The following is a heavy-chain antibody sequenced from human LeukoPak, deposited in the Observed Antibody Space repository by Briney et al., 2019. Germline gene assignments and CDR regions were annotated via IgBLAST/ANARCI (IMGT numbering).Heavy chain of an antibody. CDR2: ISGSGGST. V-gene: IGHV3-23*01. D-gene: IGHD3-9*01. CDR1: GFTFSSYA. CDR3: AKGIHPEYYDILTGTYYYYGMDV. J-gene: IGHJ6*02. Sequence: GGSLRLSCAASGFTFSSYAMSWVRQAPGKGLEWVSAISGSGGSTYYADSVKGRFTISRDSSKNTLYLQMNSLRAEDTAVYYCAKGIHPEYYDILTGTYYYYGMDVWGQGTTVTVSS.